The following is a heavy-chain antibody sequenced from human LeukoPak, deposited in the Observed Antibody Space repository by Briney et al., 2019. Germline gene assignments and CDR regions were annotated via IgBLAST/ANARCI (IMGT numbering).Heavy chain of an antibody. J-gene: IGHJ5*02. CDR1: RFTFSTYG. Sequence: GGSLRLSCAASRFTFSTYGMHWVRQAPGKGLEWVAFIRYDGSNKYYADSVKGRFTISRDNAKNSLYLQMNSLRAEDTAVYYCATRIAARFPPWGQGTLVTVSS. CDR3: ATRIAARFPP. CDR2: IRYDGSNK. V-gene: IGHV3-30*02. D-gene: IGHD6-6*01.